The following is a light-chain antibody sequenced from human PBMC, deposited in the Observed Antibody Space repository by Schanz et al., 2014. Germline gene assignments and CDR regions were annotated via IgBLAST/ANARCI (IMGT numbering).Light chain of an antibody. V-gene: IGKV1-5*03. Sequence: DLQMTQSPSTLSASVGDRVTITCRASQTISSWLAWYQQKPGKAPKLLIYKASSLESGVPSRFSGSGSGTEFTLTISSLQPDDFATDYCQQYDSFPFTFGGGTKVEIK. CDR2: KAS. CDR3: QQYDSFPFT. CDR1: QTISSW. J-gene: IGKJ4*01.